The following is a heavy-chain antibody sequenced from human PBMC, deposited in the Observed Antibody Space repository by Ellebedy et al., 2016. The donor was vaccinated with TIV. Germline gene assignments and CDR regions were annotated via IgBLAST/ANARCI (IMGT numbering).Heavy chain of an antibody. V-gene: IGHV4-39*01. CDR1: GDSITSKSRY. J-gene: IGHJ3*02. CDR3: VRHISLSHAFDI. Sequence: MPSETLSLTCTVSGDSITSKSRYWRWIRPPTGQALEWIGSIHFSGSTHYNPSLESRVTISIDRPKNDFYLRLTSVTAADKAVYYCVRHISLSHAFDIWGQGTLVTVSS. D-gene: IGHD3-16*02. CDR2: IHFSGST.